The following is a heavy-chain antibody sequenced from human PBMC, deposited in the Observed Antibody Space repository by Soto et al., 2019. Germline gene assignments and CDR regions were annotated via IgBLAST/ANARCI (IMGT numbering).Heavy chain of an antibody. CDR2: IYSGGST. J-gene: IGHJ4*02. V-gene: IGHV3-66*01. CDR1: GFTVSNNY. D-gene: IGHD3-16*01. CDR3: AAYSHKGY. Sequence: EEQLVESGGDLVQPGGSLRLSCAASGFTVSNNYMSWVHQAPGKGLEWVSLIYSGGSTYYAASVKGRFTISRDSSKNTLYLQMNSLRAEDTAMYYCAAYSHKGYWGQGALVTVSS.